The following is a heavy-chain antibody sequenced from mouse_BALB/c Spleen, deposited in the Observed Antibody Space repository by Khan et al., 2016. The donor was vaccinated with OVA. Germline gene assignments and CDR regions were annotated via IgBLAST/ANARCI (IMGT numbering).Heavy chain of an antibody. CDR2: INTNTGEP. Sequence: QIQLVQSGPELKKPGETVKISCKASGYTFTNYGMNWVKQSPGKDLKWMGWINTNTGEPTYVEEFKGRFAFSLETSASTAYLQINNLKNEDTATYFCARGRWLLAAMDYWGQGTSVTVSS. J-gene: IGHJ4*01. CDR1: GYTFTNYG. D-gene: IGHD2-3*01. V-gene: IGHV9-3*02. CDR3: ARGRWLLAAMDY.